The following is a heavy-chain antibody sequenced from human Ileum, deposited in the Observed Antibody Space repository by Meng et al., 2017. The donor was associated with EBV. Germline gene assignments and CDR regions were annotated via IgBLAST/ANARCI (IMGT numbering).Heavy chain of an antibody. CDR3: ARGGDTSGYSLDY. CDR2: IYKSGRT. V-gene: IGHV4-30-4*01. D-gene: IGHD3-22*01. Sequence: VPLRVSGPWRCHPQQNRSVTMAVSGVSITSCVHYWRCLRQPPERGLGWIGYIYKSGRTYYIPSLTSRVTISVDTSKNQFFLKLGSVTAADTGVYYCARGGDTSGYSLDYWGQGILVTVSS. CDR1: GVSITSCVHY. J-gene: IGHJ4*02.